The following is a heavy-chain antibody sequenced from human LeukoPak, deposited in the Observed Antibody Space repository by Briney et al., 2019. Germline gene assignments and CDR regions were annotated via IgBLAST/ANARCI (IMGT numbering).Heavy chain of an antibody. CDR3: ARDSSSSWYGAFDY. D-gene: IGHD6-13*01. V-gene: IGHV4-59*11. Sequence: PSETLSLTCTVSGGSISSHYWSWIRQPPGKGLEWIGHIYYSGSTNYNPSLKSRVTISVDTSKNQFSLKLSSVTAADTAVYYCARDSSSSWYGAFDYWGQGTLVTVSS. J-gene: IGHJ4*02. CDR1: GGSISSHY. CDR2: IYYSGST.